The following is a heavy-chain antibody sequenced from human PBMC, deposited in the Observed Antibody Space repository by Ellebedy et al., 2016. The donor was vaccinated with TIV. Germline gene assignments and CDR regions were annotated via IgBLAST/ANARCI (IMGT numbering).Heavy chain of an antibody. CDR1: GFTFSDYG. CDR2: ISHDGSNK. J-gene: IGHJ4*02. CDR3: AKGGGGEYSTSSLDY. V-gene: IGHV3-30*18. Sequence: PGGSLRLSCAASGFTFSDYGIHWVRQAPGKGLEWVAVISHDGSNKYYTDSLKGQFTISRDNFKNPLYLQMDSLRPEDTAVYFCAKGGGGEYSTSSLDYWGQGTLVTVSS. D-gene: IGHD6-6*01.